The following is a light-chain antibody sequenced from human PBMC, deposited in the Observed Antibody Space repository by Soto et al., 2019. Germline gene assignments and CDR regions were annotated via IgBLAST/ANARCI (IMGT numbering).Light chain of an antibody. J-gene: IGLJ1*01. CDR1: SSDVANDKF. CDR3: CSYAHNATHNHV. Sequence: QSVLTQPASVSGSPGQSINVSCTGASSDVANDKFVSWYQQHPGKAPKLMIYEGTKRPSGVSDRFSASKSGDTASLTISGLQAEDESDYYSCSYAHNATHNHVFGPGTEVTDL. CDR2: EGT. V-gene: IGLV2-23*01.